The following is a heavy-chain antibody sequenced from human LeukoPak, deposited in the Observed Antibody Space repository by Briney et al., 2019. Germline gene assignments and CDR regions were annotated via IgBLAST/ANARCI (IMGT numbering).Heavy chain of an antibody. D-gene: IGHD1-26*01. J-gene: IGHJ4*02. CDR3: AILKVGMTSIDF. V-gene: IGHV1-2*02. CDR1: GYTFSGHW. CDR2: INPNSGGT. Sequence: ASVTVSCKTSGYTFSGHWLQWVRQAPGQGLEWMGWINPNSGGTNYAQKFQGRVTMTRDTSISTAYMELSSLTSDDTAVYYCAILKVGMTSIDFWGQGALVTVSS.